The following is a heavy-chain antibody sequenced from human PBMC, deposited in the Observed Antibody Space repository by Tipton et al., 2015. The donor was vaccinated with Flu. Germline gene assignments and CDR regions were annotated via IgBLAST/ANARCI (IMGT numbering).Heavy chain of an antibody. CDR2: IFYSGST. V-gene: IGHV4-59*08. Sequence: TLSLTCTVSGASINNHYWTWIRQPPGKGLEWIGYIFYSGSTSYNPSLKSRVAMSADSSKSHFSLRLTSVTAADTAVYYCARLYYGNYRIDPWGQGTLVTVSS. D-gene: IGHD4-11*01. J-gene: IGHJ5*02. CDR1: GASINNHY. CDR3: ARLYYGNYRIDP.